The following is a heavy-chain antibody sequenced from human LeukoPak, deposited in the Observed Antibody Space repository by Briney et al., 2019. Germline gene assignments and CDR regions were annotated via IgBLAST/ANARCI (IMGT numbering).Heavy chain of an antibody. V-gene: IGHV3-30*01. Sequence: GGSLRLSCAASGFTFSSYAMHWVRQAPGKGLEWVAVISYDGSNKYYADSVKGRFTISRDNSKNTLYLQMNSLRAGDTAVYYCARSGMAHWGQGTLVTVSS. D-gene: IGHD3-10*01. CDR1: GFTFSSYA. CDR2: ISYDGSNK. CDR3: ARSGMAH. J-gene: IGHJ4*02.